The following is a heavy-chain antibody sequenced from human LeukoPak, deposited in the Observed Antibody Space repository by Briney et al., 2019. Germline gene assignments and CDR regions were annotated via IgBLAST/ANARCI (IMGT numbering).Heavy chain of an antibody. CDR3: ARESESSGWYDY. Sequence: GGSLGLSCAAPGFMFHDYAIHWVRQAPGKGLEWVSLISGDGGSTFYADSVKGRFTISRDNSKNSLYLQMNSLRSDDTALYYCARESESSGWYDYWGQGTLVTVSS. CDR1: GFMFHDYA. V-gene: IGHV3-43*02. CDR2: ISGDGGST. J-gene: IGHJ4*02. D-gene: IGHD6-19*01.